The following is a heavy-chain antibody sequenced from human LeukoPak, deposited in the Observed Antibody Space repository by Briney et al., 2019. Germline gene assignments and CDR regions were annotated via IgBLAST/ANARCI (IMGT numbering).Heavy chain of an antibody. V-gene: IGHV4-59*11. CDR1: GGSLSSHY. CDR3: ARFSSGCSTASCHLAY. J-gene: IGHJ4*02. D-gene: IGHD1-26*01. CDR2: IYYTGTT. Sequence: SETLSHTCTVSGGSLSSHYWSWLRQPPGKGLELIGHIYYTGTTFYNPSLNSRVTISLDTSRNQFSLRLTSVTAADTAVYYCARFSSGCSTASCHLAYWGQGTLVTVSP.